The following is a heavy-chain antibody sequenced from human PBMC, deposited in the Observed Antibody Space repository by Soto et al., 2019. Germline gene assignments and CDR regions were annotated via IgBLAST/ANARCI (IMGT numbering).Heavy chain of an antibody. CDR1: GFTFSNAW. D-gene: IGHD4-4*01. CDR3: TTFLSSTIIGTK. V-gene: IGHV3-15*07. J-gene: IGHJ4*02. Sequence: GGSLRLSCEASGFTFSNAWMNWVRQAPGKGLEWVGRIKSESDGGTADYNVPVKGRFTISRDDSRNTLYLQMNGLRGEDTALYYCTTFLSSTIIGTKWGQGTRVTVSS. CDR2: IKSESDGGTA.